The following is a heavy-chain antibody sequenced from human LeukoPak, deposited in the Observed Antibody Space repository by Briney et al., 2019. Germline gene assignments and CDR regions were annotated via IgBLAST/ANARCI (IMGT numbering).Heavy chain of an antibody. D-gene: IGHD1-14*01. CDR1: GFTFSSYW. CDR2: IKLDGSEK. CDR3: ASNSPKSAYRPLGY. Sequence: GGSLRLSCAASGFTFSSYWMSWVRQAPGKGLELVANIKLDGSEKNYVDSVKGRFTISRDNAKNSLYLQMNSLTAEDTALYYCASNSPKSAYRPLGYWGQGTLVTVSS. J-gene: IGHJ4*02. V-gene: IGHV3-7*01.